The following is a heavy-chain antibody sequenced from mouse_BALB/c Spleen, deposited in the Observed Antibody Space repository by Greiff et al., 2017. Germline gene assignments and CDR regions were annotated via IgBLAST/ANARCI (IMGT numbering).Heavy chain of an antibody. V-gene: IGHV1S22*01. CDR2: IYPGSGST. D-gene: IGHD2-1*01. CDR3: TRGGYYGNLDY. Sequence: LQQPGSELVRPGASVKLSCKASGYTFTSYWMHWVQQRPGQGLEWIGNIYPGSGSTNYDEKFKSKATLTVDTSSSTAYMQLSSLTSEDSAVCYCTRGGYYGNLDYWGQGTTLTVSA. CDR1: GYTFTSYW. J-gene: IGHJ2*01.